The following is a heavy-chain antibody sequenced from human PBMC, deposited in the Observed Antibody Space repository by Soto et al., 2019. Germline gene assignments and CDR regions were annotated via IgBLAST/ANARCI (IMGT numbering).Heavy chain of an antibody. CDR1: GGSISSGGYS. Sequence: QLQLQESGSGLVKPSQTLSLTCAVSGGSISSGGYSWSWIRQPPGKGLEWIGYIYHSGSTYYNPSLKSRVTISVDRSKKQFDLKLSSVTAADTAVYYCARGGSYVNNWFDPWGQGTLVTVSS. CDR2: IYHSGST. D-gene: IGHD1-26*01. V-gene: IGHV4-30-2*01. CDR3: ARGGSYVNNWFDP. J-gene: IGHJ5*02.